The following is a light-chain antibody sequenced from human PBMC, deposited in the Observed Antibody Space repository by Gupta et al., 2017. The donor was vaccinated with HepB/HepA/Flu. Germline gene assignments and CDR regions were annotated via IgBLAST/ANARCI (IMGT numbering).Light chain of an antibody. Sequence: DIQLTQSPSFLSASVGDRVTITCRASQGISSYLAWYQQKPGKAPKLLIYAASTLQSGVPSRFSGRGSGTEFTLTISSLQPEDFATYYCQQLNSYPRTFGQGTEVEIK. J-gene: IGKJ1*01. CDR2: AAS. V-gene: IGKV1-9*01. CDR3: QQLNSYPRT. CDR1: QGISSY.